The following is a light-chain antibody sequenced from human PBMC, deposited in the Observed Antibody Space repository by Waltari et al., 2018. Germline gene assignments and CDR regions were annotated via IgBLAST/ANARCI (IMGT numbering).Light chain of an antibody. Sequence: QSALTQPASVSGTPGQSITISCTGTTSDVGNYDLVSWYQQPPGKAPKLLICEVIKRPAGVASRFSCSKSGNTASLTISGLQGEDEADYYCCSYAGRGTYVFGSGTKVTVL. CDR2: EVI. CDR3: CSYAGRGTYV. J-gene: IGLJ1*01. CDR1: TSDVGNYDL. V-gene: IGLV2-23*02.